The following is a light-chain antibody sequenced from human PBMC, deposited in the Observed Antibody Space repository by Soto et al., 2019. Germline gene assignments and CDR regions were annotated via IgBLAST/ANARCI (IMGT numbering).Light chain of an antibody. CDR1: QSVSSKY. V-gene: IGKV3-20*01. Sequence: EIVMTQSPATLSVSPGERATVSCRASQSVSSKYAWYQQEPGQAPRLLICRATSRATDIPDRVSGSGSGTDFTLTISRLEPEDFAVYYCQQYGSSPTTFGQGTKVDI. CDR3: QQYGSSPTT. J-gene: IGKJ1*01. CDR2: RAT.